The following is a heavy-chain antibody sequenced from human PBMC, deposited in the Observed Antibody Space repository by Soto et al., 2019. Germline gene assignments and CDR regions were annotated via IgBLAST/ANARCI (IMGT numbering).Heavy chain of an antibody. J-gene: IGHJ5*02. V-gene: IGHV4-39*02. CDR1: GGSISYNSYY. Sequence: SETLSLTCSVSGGSISYNSYYWGRIRQPPGKGLEWVGGIFYTGTTYYSPSLKDRVTISVDTSKNSFSLNLTSVTAADTAVYFCARLVVVAPVANAWGQGTLVTVSS. CDR2: IFYTGTT. D-gene: IGHD2-2*01. CDR3: ARLVVVAPVANA.